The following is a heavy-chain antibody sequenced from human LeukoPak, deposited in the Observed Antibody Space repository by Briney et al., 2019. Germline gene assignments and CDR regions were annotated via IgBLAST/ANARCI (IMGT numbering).Heavy chain of an antibody. CDR1: GYSFTSYW. Sequence: GESLKISCKGSGYSFTSYWIAWVRQMPGKGLEWMGIIYPRDSDTRYSPSFQGQVTISADKSINTAYLQWSSLKASDTAMYYCARLSEYNSPGGSFDIWAKGQWSPSLQ. CDR3: ARLSEYNSPGGSFDI. CDR2: IYPRDSDT. D-gene: IGHD1-14*01. V-gene: IGHV5-51*01. J-gene: IGHJ3*02.